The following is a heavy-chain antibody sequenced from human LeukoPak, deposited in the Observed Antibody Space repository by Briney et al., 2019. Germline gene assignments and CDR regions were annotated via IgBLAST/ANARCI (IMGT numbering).Heavy chain of an antibody. V-gene: IGHV3-66*01. CDR3: ARYSGSYFFDV. CDR2: IYSGGST. D-gene: IGHD1-26*01. J-gene: IGHJ3*01. CDR1: GFTVSSNY. Sequence: GGSLRLSCAASGFTVSSNYMSWVRQAPGKGLEWVSLIYSGGSTYYADSVKGRFTISRDNSKNTLYLQMNSLRAEDTAVYYCARYSGSYFFDVWGQGTMVTVSS.